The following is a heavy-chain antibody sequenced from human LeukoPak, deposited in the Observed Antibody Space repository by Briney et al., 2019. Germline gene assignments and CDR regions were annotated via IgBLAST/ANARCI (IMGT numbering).Heavy chain of an antibody. CDR2: LIPVFGTT. J-gene: IGHJ4*02. V-gene: IGHV1-69*05. CDR1: GGSFSSHA. CDR3: ARGNSGYDYGLDH. Sequence: SVKVSCKATGGSFSSHAISWVRQAPGQGLEWVGGLIPVFGTTNYAEKFQGRVTITTDESTRTSYMELRSLKSDDTAVYYCARGNSGYDYGLDHWGQGILVIVSS. D-gene: IGHD5-12*01.